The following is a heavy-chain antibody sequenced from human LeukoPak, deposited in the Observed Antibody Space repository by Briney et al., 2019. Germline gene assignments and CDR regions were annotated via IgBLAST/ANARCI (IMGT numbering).Heavy chain of an antibody. CDR2: IYHSGST. Sequence: SETLSLTCTVSGGSISSGGYYWSWIRQPPGKGLEWIGYIYHSGSTYYNPSLKSRVTISVDRSKNQFSLKLSSVTAADTAVYYCARDIVEMATIGTFDIWGQGTMVTVSS. D-gene: IGHD5-24*01. CDR3: ARDIVEMATIGTFDI. CDR1: GGSISSGGYY. V-gene: IGHV4-30-2*01. J-gene: IGHJ3*02.